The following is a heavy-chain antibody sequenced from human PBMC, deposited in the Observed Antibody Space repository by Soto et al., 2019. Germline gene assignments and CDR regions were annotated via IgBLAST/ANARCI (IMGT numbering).Heavy chain of an antibody. V-gene: IGHV3-30-3*01. CDR2: ISYDENNR. CDR3: ARALDTAMASKDNWFDP. CDR1: GFTFRSYA. J-gene: IGHJ5*02. D-gene: IGHD5-18*01. Sequence: GGSLRLSCAASGFTFRSYAMHWVRQAPGKGLEWVAVISYDENNRYYTDSVKGRFTISRDNSKNTLYLQVNSLRAEDTAVYYCARALDTAMASKDNWFDPWGQGPLVTVSS.